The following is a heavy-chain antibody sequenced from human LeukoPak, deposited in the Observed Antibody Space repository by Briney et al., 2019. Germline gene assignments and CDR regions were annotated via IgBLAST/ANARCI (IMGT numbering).Heavy chain of an antibody. CDR1: GFTFSSYA. V-gene: IGHV3-23*01. J-gene: IGHJ3*01. CDR3: ARSRVPASLDQVFDV. D-gene: IGHD2-2*01. CDR2: ISDSGART. Sequence: GGSLRLSCAASGFTFSSYAISWFRQAPEKGLELVSTISDSGARTFYADSVKGRFTISRDNSQNTLDLQMNYLSAEDTAIYYCARSRVPASLDQVFDVWGQGTMVAVSS.